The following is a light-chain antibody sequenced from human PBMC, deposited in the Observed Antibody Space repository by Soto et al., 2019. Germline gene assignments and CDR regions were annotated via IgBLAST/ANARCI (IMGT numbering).Light chain of an antibody. V-gene: IGKV3-11*01. Sequence: EIVLTQAPATLPSSPGERATLCCXASQSVSSYLAWYQQKPGQAPRLLIYDASNRATGIPARFSGSGSGSDFTLTISSLEPEDFAIYYCQQRSNWPPTFGQGTKVDNK. J-gene: IGKJ1*01. CDR3: QQRSNWPPT. CDR2: DAS. CDR1: QSVSSY.